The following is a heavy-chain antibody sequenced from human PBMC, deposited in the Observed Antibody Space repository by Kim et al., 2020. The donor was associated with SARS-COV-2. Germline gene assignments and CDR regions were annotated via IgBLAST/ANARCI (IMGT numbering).Heavy chain of an antibody. J-gene: IGHJ6*02. CDR3: AGAVGGGDYYYGMDV. CDR1: GFTFSSYG. Sequence: GGSLRLSCAASGFTFSSYGMHWVRQAPGKGLEWVAVISYDGSNKYYADSVKGRFTISRDNSKNTLYLQMNSLRAEDTAVYYCAGAVGGGDYYYGMDVWGQGTTVTVSS. V-gene: IGHV3-33*05. D-gene: IGHD6-19*01. CDR2: ISYDGSNK.